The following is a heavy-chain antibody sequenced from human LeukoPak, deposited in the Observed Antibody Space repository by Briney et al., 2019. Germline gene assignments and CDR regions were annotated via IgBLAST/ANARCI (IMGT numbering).Heavy chain of an antibody. CDR3: ASVGSTYLSHGHIDY. D-gene: IGHD2-15*01. Sequence: SETLSLTCTVSGGSISSGGYYWSWVRQHPGKGLEWIGYIYYSGSTYYNPSLKSRVTISVDTSKNQFSLKLSSVTAADTAVYYCASVGSTYLSHGHIDYWGQGTLVTVSS. CDR1: GGSISSGGYY. CDR2: IYYSGST. V-gene: IGHV4-31*03. J-gene: IGHJ4*02.